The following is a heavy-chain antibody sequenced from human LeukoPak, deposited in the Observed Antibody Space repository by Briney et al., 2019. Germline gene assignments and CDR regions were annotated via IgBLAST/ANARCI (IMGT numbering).Heavy chain of an antibody. V-gene: IGHV1-18*01. Sequence: ASVKVSCKASGYTFTNYAFSWVRQAPGQGLEWMGWINTNNGNTNYVKRLQGRVTMTTDTSTSTAYMELRSLRSDDTAVYYCARGNPDCSSTSCYTGGYYYYYMDVWGKGTTVTVSS. CDR3: ARGNPDCSSTSCYTGGYYYYYMDV. CDR1: GYTFTNYA. J-gene: IGHJ6*03. CDR2: INTNNGNT. D-gene: IGHD2-2*02.